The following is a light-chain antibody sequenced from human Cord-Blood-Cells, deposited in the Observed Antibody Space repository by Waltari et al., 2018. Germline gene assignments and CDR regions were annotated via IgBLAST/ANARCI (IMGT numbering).Light chain of an antibody. Sequence: ETVMTPSPAPLSVSPGARATLSCRASQSVSTNLAWYQQKPGQATRLLIYGASTRATGIPARFSGSGSEKEFTLNISSLQSEVFAVYYCQQNNIWPRFTFGAGTKVDI. V-gene: IGKV3-15*01. CDR2: GAS. CDR1: QSVSTN. CDR3: QQNNIWPRFT. J-gene: IGKJ3*01.